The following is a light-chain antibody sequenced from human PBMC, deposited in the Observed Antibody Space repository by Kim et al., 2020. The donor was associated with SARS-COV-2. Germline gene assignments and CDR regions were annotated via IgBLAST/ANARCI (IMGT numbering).Light chain of an antibody. J-gene: IGKJ1*01. CDR2: QAS. CDR3: KQYETYWT. Sequence: IQMTQSPSTLSAFVGDRVTITCRASQSVDGWLAWYQQKPGKAPRLLIYQASKLASGVPVRFSGSGSGTDFTLTVSNLQPDDSAVYYCKQYETYWTFGPGTKVDIK. V-gene: IGKV1-5*03. CDR1: QSVDGW.